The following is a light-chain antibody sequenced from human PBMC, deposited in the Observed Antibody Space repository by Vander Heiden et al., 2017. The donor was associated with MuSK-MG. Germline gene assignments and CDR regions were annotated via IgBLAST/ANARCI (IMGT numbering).Light chain of an antibody. J-gene: IGKJ4*01. V-gene: IGKV4-1*01. CDR2: WAS. CDR3: QQEDSTPIT. CDR1: QSVLYSPSNKNY. Sequence: DIVMTQSPDSLAVSLGERATINCKSSQSVLYSPSNKNYLAWYQQKPGQPPKLLIYWASTRESGVPDRFSGSGSGTDFTLTISILRAEDVAVYYCQQEDSTPITFGGGTKVEIK.